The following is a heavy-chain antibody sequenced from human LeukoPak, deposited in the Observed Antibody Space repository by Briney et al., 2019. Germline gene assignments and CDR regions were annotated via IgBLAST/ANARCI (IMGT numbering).Heavy chain of an antibody. D-gene: IGHD2-15*01. CDR1: GGSISSGSYY. Sequence: SQTLSLTCTVSGGSISSGSYYWSWIRQPAGKGLGWIGRIYTSGSTNYNPSLKSRVTISVDTSKNQFSLKLSSVTAADTAVYYCARVGPYCSGGSCHDYWGPGTLVTVSS. CDR3: ARVGPYCSGGSCHDY. V-gene: IGHV4-61*02. CDR2: IYTSGST. J-gene: IGHJ4*02.